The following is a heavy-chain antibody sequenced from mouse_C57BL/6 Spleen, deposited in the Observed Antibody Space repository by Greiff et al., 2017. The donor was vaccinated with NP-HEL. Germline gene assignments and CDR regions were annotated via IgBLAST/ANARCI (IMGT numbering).Heavy chain of an antibody. D-gene: IGHD1-1*01. J-gene: IGHJ3*01. V-gene: IGHV1-55*01. CDR2: IYPGSGST. CDR1: GYTFTSYW. Sequence: VQLQQPGAELVKPGASVKMSCKASGYTFTSYWITWVKQRPGQGLEWIGDIYPGSGSTNYNEKFKGKTTRAVDTSSSTAYMQLSSLTSEDSAVYYCARDGSSYLAYWGQGTLVTVSA. CDR3: ARDGSSYLAY.